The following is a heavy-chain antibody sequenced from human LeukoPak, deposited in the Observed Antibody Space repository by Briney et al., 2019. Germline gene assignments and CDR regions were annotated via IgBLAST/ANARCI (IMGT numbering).Heavy chain of an antibody. D-gene: IGHD1-26*01. J-gene: IGHJ4*02. CDR2: IYSGGST. CDR1: GFTVSSNY. V-gene: IGHV3-53*01. Sequence: GGSLRLSCAASGFTVSSNYMSWVRQAPGKGLEWVSVIYSGGSTYYADSVKGRFTISRDNSKNTLYLQMNSLRAEDTAVYYCARVRADSGSATADYWGQGTLVTVSS. CDR3: ARVRADSGSATADY.